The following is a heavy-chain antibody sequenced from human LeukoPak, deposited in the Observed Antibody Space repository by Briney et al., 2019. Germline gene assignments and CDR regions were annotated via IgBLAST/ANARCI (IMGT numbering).Heavy chain of an antibody. CDR2: KYYSGST. CDR1: GGSMTTRNYY. V-gene: IGHV4-39*07. CDR3: ARVGDNWNDRDY. Sequence: PSETLSLTCTVSGGSMTTRNYYWGWIRQSPGKGLEWIGHKYYSGSTYYNPSLKGRVSISVDTTIYQFSLSFSSVTAADTAVYYCARVGDNWNDRDYWGQGTLVTVSS. J-gene: IGHJ4*02. D-gene: IGHD1-20*01.